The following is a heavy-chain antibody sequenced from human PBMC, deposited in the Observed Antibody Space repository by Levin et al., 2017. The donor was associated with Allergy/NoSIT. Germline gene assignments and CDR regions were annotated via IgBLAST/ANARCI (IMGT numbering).Heavy chain of an antibody. CDR1: GGSFSSGSYY. Sequence: SETLSLTCTVSGGSFSSGSYYWAWIRQPPGKGLEYIGYIYSSGSTNYNPSLKSRVTISVDSSKNQFSLKLTSVTAADTAVYYCARSGGPTSYYYNGIDVWGQGTTVTVSS. J-gene: IGHJ6*02. CDR3: ARSGGPTSYYYNGIDV. D-gene: IGHD1-26*01. CDR2: IYSSGST. V-gene: IGHV4-61*01.